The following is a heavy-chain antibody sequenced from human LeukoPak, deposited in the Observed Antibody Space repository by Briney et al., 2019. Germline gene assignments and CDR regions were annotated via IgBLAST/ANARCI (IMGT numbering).Heavy chain of an antibody. Sequence: GGSLRLSCAASGFSFSSYWMSWVRQAPGKGLEWVANIKEDGSQKYYVDSVKGRFTISRDNAKNSLYLQMNRLRAEDTALYYCLRDYQGYWGQGTLVTVSS. J-gene: IGHJ4*02. CDR3: LRDYQGY. V-gene: IGHV3-7*01. CDR1: GFSFSSYW. D-gene: IGHD6-13*01. CDR2: IKEDGSQK.